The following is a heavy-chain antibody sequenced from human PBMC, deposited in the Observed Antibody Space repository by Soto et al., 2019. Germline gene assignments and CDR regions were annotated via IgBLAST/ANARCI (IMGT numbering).Heavy chain of an antibody. Sequence: SETLSLTCAVFNGSLSGYYWSWIRQPPGKVPEWIGESNHGGITNYNPSLRGRLTISVGPSKTQLSLRLRPVTAADTAVYYCARGSRSLYYYDTSASNYFGSWGQGTL. CDR1: NGSLSGYY. J-gene: IGHJ4*02. V-gene: IGHV4-34*01. CDR2: SNHGGIT. D-gene: IGHD3-22*01. CDR3: ARGSRSLYYYDTSASNYFGS.